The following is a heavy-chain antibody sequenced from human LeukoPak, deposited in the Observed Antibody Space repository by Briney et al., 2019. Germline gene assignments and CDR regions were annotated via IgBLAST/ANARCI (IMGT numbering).Heavy chain of an antibody. V-gene: IGHV1-69*04. CDR2: IIPILAIA. Sequence: GASVKVSCKASGGTFSSYAISWVRQAPGQGLEWMGRIIPILAIANYAQKFQGRVTITADKSTSTAYMELSSLRSEDTAVYYCARTVNSGSYQFGYWGQGTLVTVSS. D-gene: IGHD1-26*01. CDR1: GGTFSSYA. CDR3: ARTVNSGSYQFGY. J-gene: IGHJ4*02.